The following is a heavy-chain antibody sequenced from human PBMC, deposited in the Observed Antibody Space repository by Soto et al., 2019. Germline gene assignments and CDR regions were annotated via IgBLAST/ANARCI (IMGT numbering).Heavy chain of an antibody. D-gene: IGHD1-26*01. J-gene: IGHJ6*02. CDR1: GFTFSNAW. CDR3: TLRIVGATNDYYYGMDV. V-gene: IGHV3-15*01. Sequence: PGGSLRLSCAASGFTFSNAWMSWVRQAPGKGLEWVGRIKSKTDGGTTDYAAPVKGRFTISRDDSKNTLYLQMNSLKTEDTAVYYCTLRIVGATNDYYYGMDVWGQGTTVTVSS. CDR2: IKSKTDGGTT.